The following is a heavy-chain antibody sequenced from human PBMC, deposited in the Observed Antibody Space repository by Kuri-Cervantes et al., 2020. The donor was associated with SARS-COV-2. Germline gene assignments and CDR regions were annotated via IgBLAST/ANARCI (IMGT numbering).Heavy chain of an antibody. J-gene: IGHJ6*02. CDR2: ISGSGGST. CDR1: GFTFSGYA. Sequence: GESLKISCAASGFTFSGYAMSWVRQAPGKGLEWVSAISGSGGSTYYADSVKGRFTTSRDNSKNTLYLQMNSLRAEDTAVYYCAKLGGGDYDFWSGYSDYYYGMDVWGQGTTVTVSS. D-gene: IGHD3-3*01. V-gene: IGHV3-23*01. CDR3: AKLGGGDYDFWSGYSDYYYGMDV.